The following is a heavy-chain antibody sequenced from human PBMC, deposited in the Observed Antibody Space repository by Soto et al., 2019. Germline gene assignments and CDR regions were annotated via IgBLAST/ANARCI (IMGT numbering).Heavy chain of an antibody. CDR3: ARQAAAPGIDLWFDP. CDR2: IFYAGNT. V-gene: IGHV4-39*01. J-gene: IGHJ5*02. D-gene: IGHD6-13*01. CDR1: GGSISSSRSY. Sequence: QLQLQESGPGLVKPSETLSLTCNVSGGSISSSRSYWAWVRQPPGKELEWIAKIFYAGNTYYNPSLKSRVTGTVDTSKNQFSLKLDSVTAADTAVYYCARQAAAPGIDLWFDPWGQGTLVTVSS.